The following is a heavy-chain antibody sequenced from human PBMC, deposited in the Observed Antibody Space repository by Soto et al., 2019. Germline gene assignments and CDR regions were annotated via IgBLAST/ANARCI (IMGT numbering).Heavy chain of an antibody. J-gene: IGHJ4*02. D-gene: IGHD3-22*01. CDR3: ARTYYYDSSANQEFDY. CDR1: GCTFSSYA. V-gene: IGHV1-69*13. Sequence: SVKVSCKASGCTFSSYAISWVRQAPGQGLEWMGGIIPIVGTANYAQKFQGRVTITADESTSTAYMELSSLRSEDTAVYYCARTYYYDSSANQEFDYWCQGPVVAVSS. CDR2: IIPIVGTA.